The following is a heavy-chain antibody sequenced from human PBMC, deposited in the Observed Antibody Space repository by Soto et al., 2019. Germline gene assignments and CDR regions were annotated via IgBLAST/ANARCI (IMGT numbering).Heavy chain of an antibody. J-gene: IGHJ4*02. Sequence: EVQLLESGGGLVQPGGSLRLSCAASGFTFSSYAMRWVRQAPVKGLEWVSAISGSGGSTYYADSVKGRFTISRGNSNNTLYLQMNRLRAEDTVVYYCARRGSGSYCDYWGQGALVNASS. CDR3: ARRGSGSYCDY. D-gene: IGHD1-26*01. V-gene: IGHV3-23*01. CDR1: GFTFSSYA. CDR2: ISGSGGST.